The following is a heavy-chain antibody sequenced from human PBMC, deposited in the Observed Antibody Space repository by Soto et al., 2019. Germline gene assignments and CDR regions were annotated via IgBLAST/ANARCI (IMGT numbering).Heavy chain of an antibody. Sequence: QVQLVQSGAEVKKPGASVKVSCEASGYTFTSYTMHWVRQAPGQRLEWMGWINAGNGNTKYSQKFQGRVTITRDTSASTAYMELSSLRSEDTAVYYCVTLCGGDCYSSDYWGQGTLVTVSS. J-gene: IGHJ4*02. CDR2: INAGNGNT. D-gene: IGHD2-21*02. CDR3: VTLCGGDCYSSDY. CDR1: GYTFTSYT. V-gene: IGHV1-3*01.